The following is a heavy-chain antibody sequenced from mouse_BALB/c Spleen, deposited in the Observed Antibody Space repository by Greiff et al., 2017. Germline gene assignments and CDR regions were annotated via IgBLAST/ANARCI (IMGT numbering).Heavy chain of an antibody. J-gene: IGHJ4*01. CDR1: GYTFTSYW. V-gene: IGHV1-5*01. D-gene: IGHD2-4*01. Sequence: VQLKQSGTVLARPGASVKMSCKASGYTFTSYWMHWVKQRPGQGLEWIGAIYPGNSDTSYNQKFKGKAKLTAVTSTSTAYMELSSLTNEDSAVYYCTRSGVYMINGMDYWGQGTSVTVSS. CDR2: IYPGNSDT. CDR3: TRSGVYMINGMDY.